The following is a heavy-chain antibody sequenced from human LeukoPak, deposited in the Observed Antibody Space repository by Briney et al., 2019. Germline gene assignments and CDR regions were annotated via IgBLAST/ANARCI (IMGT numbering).Heavy chain of an antibody. CDR3: AILGTGSS. CDR1: GGSLSSNSNY. J-gene: IGHJ5*02. V-gene: IGHV4-39*01. Sequence: PSEALSLTCTVSGGSLSSNSNYWGWIRQPPGRGLVWIGSVYYSGSTYYNPSLKSRVTISVDPSKSQFSLKLNSVTAADTAVYFCAILGTGSSWGQGTLVTVSS. CDR2: VYYSGST. D-gene: IGHD3-10*01.